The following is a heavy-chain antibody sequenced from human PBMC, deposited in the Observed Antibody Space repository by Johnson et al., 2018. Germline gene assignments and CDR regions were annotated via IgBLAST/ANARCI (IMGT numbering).Heavy chain of an antibody. CDR2: SYSDGSIR. CDR3: ARGSLVSGYYSRGAFEI. CDR1: GFTFSSSW. V-gene: IGHV3-74*01. Sequence: VQLREAGGGLVQPGGSLRLSCVASGFTFSSSWMHWVRQDPGKGLVWVSRSYSDGSIRNYADSVTGRFTISRDNAKNTLYLQMNSLRVEDTAVYYCARGSLVSGYYSRGAFEIWGQGTMVTVSS. D-gene: IGHD3-22*01. J-gene: IGHJ3*02.